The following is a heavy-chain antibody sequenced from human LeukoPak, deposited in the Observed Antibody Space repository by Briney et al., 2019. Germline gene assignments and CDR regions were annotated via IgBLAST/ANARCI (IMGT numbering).Heavy chain of an antibody. CDR1: GGTFSSYA. CDR3: ASGSYYDFWSGYSRYYYYYMDV. V-gene: IGHV1-69*05. Sequence: GASVKVSCKASGGTFSSYAISWVRQAPGQGLEWMGGIIPIFGTANYAQKFQGRVTITTDESTSTAYMELSSLRSEDTAVYYCASGSYYDFWSGYSRYYYYYMDVWGKGTTVTVSS. CDR2: IIPIFGTA. D-gene: IGHD3-3*01. J-gene: IGHJ6*03.